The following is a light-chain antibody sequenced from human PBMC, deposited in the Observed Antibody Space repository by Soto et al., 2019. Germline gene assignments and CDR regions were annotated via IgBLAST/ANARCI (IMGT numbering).Light chain of an antibody. CDR2: GTS. CDR3: QQYGSSIT. J-gene: IGKJ5*01. V-gene: IGKV3-20*01. Sequence: MTQSPATLSLPPGERATLSCRASQSVSSYLAWYQHKPGQAPRLLIYGTSSRATGIPDRFSGSGSGTDFTLTISRLEPEDFAVYYCQQYGSSITFGQGTLLEIK. CDR1: QSVSSY.